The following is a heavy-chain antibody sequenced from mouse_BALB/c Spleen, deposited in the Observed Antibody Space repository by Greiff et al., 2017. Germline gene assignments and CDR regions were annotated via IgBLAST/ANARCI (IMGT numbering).Heavy chain of an antibody. V-gene: IGHV1-63*02. J-gene: IGHJ4*01. CDR1: GYTFTNYW. D-gene: IGHD2-3*01. CDR3: ARRDGSVDAMDY. CDR2: IYPGGGYT. Sequence: VQLQESGAGLVRPGTSVKISCKASGYTFTNYWLGWVQQRPGHGLEWIGDIYPGGGYTNYNAKFKGQATLTADTSSSTAYMQLSSLTWEDSAVYVCARRDGSVDAMDYWGQGTSVTVSA.